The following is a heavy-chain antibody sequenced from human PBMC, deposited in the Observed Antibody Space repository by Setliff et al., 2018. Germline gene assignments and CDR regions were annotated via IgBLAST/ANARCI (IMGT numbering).Heavy chain of an antibody. CDR2: IGVYSGNT. CDR3: MRLVRYCTKIACQATSGDEV. Sequence: GASVKVSCKASGYTFRQSIVSWVRQAPGQGLEWLGWIGVYSGNTYSAQRFHGGVSLTTDESTNTAYLELRGLRSDGTAVYYCMRLVRYCTKIACQATSGDEVWGLGTLVTVSS. CDR1: GYTFRQSI. J-gene: IGHJ4*02. V-gene: IGHV1-18*01. D-gene: IGHD2-8*01.